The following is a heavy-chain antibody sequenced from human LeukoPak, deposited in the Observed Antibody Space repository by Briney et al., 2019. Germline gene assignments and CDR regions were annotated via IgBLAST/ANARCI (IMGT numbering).Heavy chain of an antibody. D-gene: IGHD3-10*01. J-gene: IGHJ5*02. CDR3: ARGRWFGELSELNWFDP. CDR2: ISAYNGNT. CDR1: GYTFTSYG. Sequence: VASVKVSCKASGYTFTSYGISWVRQAPGQGLEWMGWISAYNGNTNYAQKLQGRVTMTTDTSTSTAYMELRSLRSDDTAVYYCARGRWFGELSELNWFDPWGQGTLVTVSS. V-gene: IGHV1-18*01.